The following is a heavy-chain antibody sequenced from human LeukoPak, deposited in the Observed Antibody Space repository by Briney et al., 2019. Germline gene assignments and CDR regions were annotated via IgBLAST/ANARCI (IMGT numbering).Heavy chain of an antibody. Sequence: SETLSLTCTVSGGSFSSYYWSWIRQPPGKGLEWVGYIYYSGSTNYNPSLKSGGTISVDTSKNQFSLKLSSVTAADTAVYYCARGVVAARPRDAFDIWGQGTMVTVSS. V-gene: IGHV4-59*01. CDR1: GGSFSSYY. CDR2: IYYSGST. J-gene: IGHJ3*02. CDR3: ARGVVAARPRDAFDI. D-gene: IGHD6-6*01.